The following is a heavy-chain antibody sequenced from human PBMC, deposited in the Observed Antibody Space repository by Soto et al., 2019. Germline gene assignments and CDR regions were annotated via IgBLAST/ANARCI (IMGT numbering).Heavy chain of an antibody. J-gene: IGHJ4*02. Sequence: GESLKISCAASGFTFSSYAMSWVRQAPGKGLEWVSAISGSGGSTYYADSVKGRFTISRDNSKNTLYLQMNSLRAEDTAVYYCAKDSGGSYYAYWGQGTLVTVSS. CDR1: GFTFSSYA. V-gene: IGHV3-23*01. D-gene: IGHD1-26*01. CDR3: AKDSGGSYYAY. CDR2: ISGSGGST.